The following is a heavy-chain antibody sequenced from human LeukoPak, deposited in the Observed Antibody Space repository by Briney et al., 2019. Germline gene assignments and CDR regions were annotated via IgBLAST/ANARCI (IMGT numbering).Heavy chain of an antibody. J-gene: IGHJ4*02. CDR2: INPNSGGT. V-gene: IGHV1-2*02. Sequence: ASVKVSCKASGYTFTGYYMHWVRQAPGQGLEWMGWINPNSGGTKHAQKLQGRVTMTRDTSISTAYMELSRLRSDDTAVYYYARGIGYYFYFDYWGQGTLVTVSS. CDR3: ARGIGYYFYFDY. CDR1: GYTFTGYY. D-gene: IGHD3-22*01.